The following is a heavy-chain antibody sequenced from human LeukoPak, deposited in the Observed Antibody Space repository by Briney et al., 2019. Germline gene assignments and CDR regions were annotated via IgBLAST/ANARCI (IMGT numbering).Heavy chain of an antibody. V-gene: IGHV1-8*01. CDR2: MNPNSGNT. Sequence: ASVKVSCKASGYTFTSYDINWVRQATGQGLEWMGWMNPNSGNTGYAQKFQGRVTMTRNTSISTAYMELSSLRSEDTAVYYCALNYYDSSGYSHCFDYWGQGTLVTVSS. D-gene: IGHD3-22*01. CDR1: GYTFTSYD. CDR3: ALNYYDSSGYSHCFDY. J-gene: IGHJ4*02.